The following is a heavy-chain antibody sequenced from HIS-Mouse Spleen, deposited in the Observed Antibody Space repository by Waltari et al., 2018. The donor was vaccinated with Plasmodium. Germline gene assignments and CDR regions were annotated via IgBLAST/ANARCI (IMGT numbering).Heavy chain of an antibody. CDR1: GFTFDAYA. V-gene: IGHV3-9*01. CDR2: ISWNSGSI. Sequence: EVQLVESGGGLVQPGRSLGLPCAAPGFTFDAYAMHGVRQAPGKGLEWVSGISWNSGSIGYADSVKGRFTISRDNAKNSLYLQMNSLRAEDTALYYCAKDIGYSSSDWGQGTLVTVSS. J-gene: IGHJ4*02. D-gene: IGHD6-13*01. CDR3: AKDIGYSSSD.